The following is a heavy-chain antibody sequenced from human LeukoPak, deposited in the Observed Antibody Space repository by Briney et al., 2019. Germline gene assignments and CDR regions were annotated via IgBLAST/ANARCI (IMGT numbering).Heavy chain of an antibody. CDR3: ARDYSDQTNLVWFDP. CDR2: VNPHSGGT. V-gene: IGHV1-2*06. J-gene: IGHJ5*02. CDR1: VYTFIGYY. D-gene: IGHD2-15*01. Sequence: GASVKVSCKASVYTFIGYYIYWMRQAPGQGLEWMGRVNPHSGGTDYAPKFQGRVTMTRDTSITTAYMELTSLRSDDTAIYYCARDYSDQTNLVWFDPWGQGTLVTVSS.